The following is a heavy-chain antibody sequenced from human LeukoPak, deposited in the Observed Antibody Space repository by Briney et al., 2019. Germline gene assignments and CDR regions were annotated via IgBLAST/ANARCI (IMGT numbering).Heavy chain of an antibody. Sequence: NPSETLSLTCTVSGGSISSYYWSWIRQPPGKGLEWIGYIYYSGSTNYNPSLKSRVTISVDTSKNQFSLKLSSVTAADTAVYYCARAPGYYDSNNWFDPWGQGTLVTVSS. CDR3: ARAPGYYDSNNWFDP. CDR2: IYYSGST. V-gene: IGHV4-59*08. J-gene: IGHJ5*02. D-gene: IGHD3-22*01. CDR1: GGSISSYY.